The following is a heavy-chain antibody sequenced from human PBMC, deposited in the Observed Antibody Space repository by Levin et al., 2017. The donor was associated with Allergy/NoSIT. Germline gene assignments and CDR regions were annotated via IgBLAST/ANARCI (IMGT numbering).Heavy chain of an antibody. Sequence: ASVKVSCKASGYTFTGYYMHWVRQAPGQGLEWMGWINPNSGGTNYAQKFQGRVTMTRDTSISTAYMELSRLRSDDTAVYYCARGIAVAGQGAVFDYWGQGTLVTVSS. V-gene: IGHV1-2*02. CDR3: ARGIAVAGQGAVFDY. D-gene: IGHD6-19*01. J-gene: IGHJ4*02. CDR1: GYTFTGYY. CDR2: INPNSGGT.